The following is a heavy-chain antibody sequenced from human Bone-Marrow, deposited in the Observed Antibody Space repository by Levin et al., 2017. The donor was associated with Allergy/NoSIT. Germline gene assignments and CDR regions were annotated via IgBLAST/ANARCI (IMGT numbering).Heavy chain of an antibody. J-gene: IGHJ4*02. D-gene: IGHD5-12*01. CDR2: IYSGGDT. Sequence: PGGSLRLSCAASGISVSNNHMSWVHQAPGKGLECVAGIYSGGDTYQSDSVKSRFTVSRDNSKNTVYLHMSNLRGDDTAVYYCARGYKSGLSFGWGQGTLVTVSS. CDR1: GISVSNNH. V-gene: IGHV3-66*01. CDR3: ARGYKSGLSFG.